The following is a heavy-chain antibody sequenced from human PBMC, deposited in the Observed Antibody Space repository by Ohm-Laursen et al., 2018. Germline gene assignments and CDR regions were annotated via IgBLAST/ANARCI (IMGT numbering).Heavy chain of an antibody. J-gene: IGHJ4*02. CDR2: INPNTGGP. CDR1: GYTFTVNY. D-gene: IGHD3-9*01. CDR3: ARVVSTLRYFDWLPEEYFDY. V-gene: IGHV1-2*02. Sequence: ASVKVSCKASGYTFTVNYIHWVRQAPGQGLEWMGWINPNTGGPSYAQKFRGRVTMTRDTSITTAYMELSRLSSDDTAVYFCARVVSTLRYFDWLPEEYFDYWGQGTPVTVSS.